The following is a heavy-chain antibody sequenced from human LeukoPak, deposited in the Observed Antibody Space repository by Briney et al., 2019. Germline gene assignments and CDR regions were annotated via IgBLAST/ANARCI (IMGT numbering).Heavy chain of an antibody. CDR1: GFTFSSSA. J-gene: IGHJ4*02. D-gene: IGHD3-10*01. CDR3: AKDGKYYGSGSYIDY. Sequence: GGSLRLSCAASGFTFSSSAMHWARQAPGKGLEWVAIISYDGTNKFYADSVKGRFTISRDNSKNTLCLQMNSLRAQDTAVYYCAKDGKYYGSGSYIDYWGQGTLVTVSS. V-gene: IGHV3-30*18. CDR2: ISYDGTNK.